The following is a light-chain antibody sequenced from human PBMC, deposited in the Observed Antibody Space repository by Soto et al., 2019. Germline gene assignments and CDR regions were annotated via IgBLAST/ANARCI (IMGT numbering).Light chain of an antibody. J-gene: IGKJ2*01. CDR2: WAS. CDR3: QQYYETPHT. Sequence: DIVMTQSPDSLAVSLGVRATITCKSSRSVLYPSDKRNYLAWYQQKPGQPPKLLLYWASTRESGVPARFTGSGSGTDFTLTINSLQAEDVAIYCCQQYYETPHTFCQGTKLEL. CDR1: RSVLYPSDKRNY. V-gene: IGKV4-1*01.